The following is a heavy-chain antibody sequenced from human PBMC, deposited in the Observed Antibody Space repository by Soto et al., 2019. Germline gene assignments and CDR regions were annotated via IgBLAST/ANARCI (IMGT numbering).Heavy chain of an antibody. D-gene: IGHD1-26*01. CDR2: IYHSGST. CDR3: ARVVGSAPYYYYYGMDV. Sequence: QLQLQESGSGLVKPSQTLSLTCAVSGGSISSGGYSWSWIRQPPGKGLEWIGYIYHSGSTYYNPSLKSRVTISVDRSKNQFSLKLSSVTAADTAVYYCARVVGSAPYYYYYGMDVWGQGTTVTVSS. J-gene: IGHJ6*02. V-gene: IGHV4-30-2*01. CDR1: GGSISSGGYS.